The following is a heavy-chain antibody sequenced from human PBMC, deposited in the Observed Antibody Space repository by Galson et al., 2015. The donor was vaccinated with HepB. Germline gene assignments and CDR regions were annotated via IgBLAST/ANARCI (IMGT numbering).Heavy chain of an antibody. D-gene: IGHD4-23*01. CDR3: ARESTVVTHGGLDY. CDR2: IIPILGIA. J-gene: IGHJ4*02. Sequence: SVKVSCKASGGTFSSYAISWVRQAPGQGLEWMGRIIPILGIANYAQKFQGRVTITADKSTSTAYMELSSLRSEDTAVYYCARESTVVTHGGLDYWGQGTLVTVSS. CDR1: GGTFSSYA. V-gene: IGHV1-69*04.